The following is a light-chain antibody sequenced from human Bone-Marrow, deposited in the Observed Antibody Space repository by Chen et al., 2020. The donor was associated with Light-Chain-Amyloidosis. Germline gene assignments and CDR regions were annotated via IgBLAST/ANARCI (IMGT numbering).Light chain of an antibody. J-gene: IGLJ3*02. CDR2: DDS. CDR3: QVWDRSSDRPV. V-gene: IGLV3-21*02. CDR1: NIGSTS. Sequence: SSVLTQPSSVSVAPGQTATIACGGNNIGSTSVHWYQQTPGQAPLLVVYDDSDRPSGTPARLSGSNAGNTATLTVSRGEAVDEADYYWQVWDRSSDRPVFGGGTKLTVL.